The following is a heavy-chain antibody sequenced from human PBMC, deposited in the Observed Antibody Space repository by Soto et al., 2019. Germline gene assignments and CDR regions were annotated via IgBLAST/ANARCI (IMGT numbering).Heavy chain of an antibody. D-gene: IGHD6-6*01. CDR2: ISYDGSNK. CDR1: GFTFSSYA. J-gene: IGHJ6*02. V-gene: IGHV3-30-3*01. CDR3: ARDTGVETIAARPPYYYYGMDV. Sequence: QVQLVESGGGVVQPGRSLRLSCAASGFTFSSYAMHWVRQAPGKGLEWVAVISYDGSNKYYADSVKGRFTISRDNSKNTLYVQMNSLRAEDTAVYYCARDTGVETIAARPPYYYYGMDVWGQGTTVTVSS.